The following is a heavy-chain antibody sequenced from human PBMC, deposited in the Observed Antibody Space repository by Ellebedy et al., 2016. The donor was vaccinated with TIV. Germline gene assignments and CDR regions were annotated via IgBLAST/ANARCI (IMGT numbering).Heavy chain of an antibody. D-gene: IGHD5-24*01. Sequence: MPSETLSLTCTVSGGSISSYYWSWIRQPPGKGLEWIWYIYNSGSTNYNPSLKSRVTISVDTPKNQFSLKLSSVTAADTAVYYCARSQGYKFDHWGQGTLVTVSS. J-gene: IGHJ4*02. V-gene: IGHV4-59*08. CDR2: IYNSGST. CDR1: GGSISSYY. CDR3: ARSQGYKFDH.